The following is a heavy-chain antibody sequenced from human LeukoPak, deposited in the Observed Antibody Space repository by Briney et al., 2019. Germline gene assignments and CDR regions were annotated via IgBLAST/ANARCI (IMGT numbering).Heavy chain of an antibody. Sequence: ASVKVSCKASVYTFTGYYMHWVRQAPGQGREWMGWINPNSDGTNYAQKFQGRVTMTRDTSISTAYMELSRLRSDDTAVYYCARESDIVVVPTAIEVPRALDPWGQGTLVTVSS. CDR3: ARESDIVVVPTAIEVPRALDP. CDR2: INPNSDGT. V-gene: IGHV1-2*02. D-gene: IGHD2-2*01. J-gene: IGHJ5*02. CDR1: VYTFTGYY.